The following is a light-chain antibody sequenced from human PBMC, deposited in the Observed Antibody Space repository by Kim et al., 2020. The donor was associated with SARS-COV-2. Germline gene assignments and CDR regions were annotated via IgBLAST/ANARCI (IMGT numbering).Light chain of an antibody. CDR3: QSFDTSLSGFVL. V-gene: IGLV1-40*01. J-gene: IGLJ2*01. CDR2: ANN. CDR1: SSNIGAGFD. Sequence: VTISCTGSSSNIGAGFDVHWYQQLPGTAPKLLISANNSRPSGVPDRFSGPKSGTSASLAITGLQAEDEADYYCQSFDTSLSGFVLFGGGTQLTVL.